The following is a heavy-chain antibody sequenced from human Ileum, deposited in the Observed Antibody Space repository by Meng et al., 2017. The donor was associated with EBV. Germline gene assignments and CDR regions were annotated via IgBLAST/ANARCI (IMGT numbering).Heavy chain of an antibody. CDR1: GGSFSGYY. CDR3: ARVMRRVNYNSGWYAKF. D-gene: IGHD6-19*01. V-gene: IGHV4-34*01. Sequence: QVLRQQWCAVLVKSSVTLSLTGAVYGGSFSGYYWTWIRQAPGRGLEWIGESNYAGCTNYNPSLKSRVTISVDTSKKQFSLNLTSVTAADTAVYYCARVMRRVNYNSGWYAKFWGQGNLVTVSS. J-gene: IGHJ4*02. CDR2: SNYAGCT.